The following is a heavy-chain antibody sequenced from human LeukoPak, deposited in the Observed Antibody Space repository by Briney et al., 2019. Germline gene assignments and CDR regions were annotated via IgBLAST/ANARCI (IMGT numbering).Heavy chain of an antibody. J-gene: IGHJ3*02. CDR1: GFAFSNCD. CDR2: IRYDGSDK. Sequence: GGSLRLSCGAYGFAFSNCDMHWVRQAPGKGLEGVAFIRYDGSDKYYVDSVKGRFIISRDNSNNILYPQMNSLTADDTALYYCGKNRLGQQYADAFEIWGQGTMV. D-gene: IGHD6-13*01. CDR3: GKNRLGQQYADAFEI. V-gene: IGHV3-30*02.